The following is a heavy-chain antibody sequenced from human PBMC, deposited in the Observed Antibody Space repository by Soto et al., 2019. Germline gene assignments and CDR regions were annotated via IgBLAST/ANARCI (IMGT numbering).Heavy chain of an antibody. CDR2: IYHSGST. Sequence: NPSETLSPTCAVSGGSISSSNWWSWVRQPPGKGLEWIGEIYHSGSTNYNPSLKSRVTISVDKSKNQFSLKLSSVTAADTAVYYCARRDFWSGYFDYWGQGTLVTVSS. CDR1: GGSISSSNW. V-gene: IGHV4-4*02. CDR3: ARRDFWSGYFDY. J-gene: IGHJ4*02. D-gene: IGHD3-3*01.